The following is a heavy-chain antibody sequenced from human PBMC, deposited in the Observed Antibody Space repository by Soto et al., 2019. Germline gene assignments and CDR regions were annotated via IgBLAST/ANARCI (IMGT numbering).Heavy chain of an antibody. J-gene: IGHJ4*02. V-gene: IGHV4-39*07. Sequence: PSETLSLTCTVSGGSISSSSYYWGWIRQHPGKGLEWIGSIYYSGSTYYNPSLKSRVTISVDTSKNQFSLKLSSVTAAGTAVYYCARDSSGYYFDYWGQGALVTVSS. D-gene: IGHD3-22*01. CDR1: GGSISSSSYY. CDR2: IYYSGST. CDR3: ARDSSGYYFDY.